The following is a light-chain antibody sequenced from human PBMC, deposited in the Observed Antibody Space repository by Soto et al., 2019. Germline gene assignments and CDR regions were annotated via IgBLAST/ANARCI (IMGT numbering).Light chain of an antibody. Sequence: EIVLTQSPGTLSLSPGERATLSCRASQSVSSSYLAWYQQRPGQAPRLLMYGASSRATGIPDRFSGSGSGTDFTLTISRLAPEDFAVYYCQQYGSSPRTFGKGTKVEIK. CDR2: GAS. V-gene: IGKV3-20*01. J-gene: IGKJ1*01. CDR1: QSVSSSY. CDR3: QQYGSSPRT.